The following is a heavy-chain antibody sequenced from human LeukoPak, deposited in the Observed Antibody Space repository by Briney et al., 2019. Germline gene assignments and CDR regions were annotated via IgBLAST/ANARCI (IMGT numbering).Heavy chain of an antibody. V-gene: IGHV3-7*01. J-gene: IGHJ4*02. CDR2: IKQDGSEK. CDR1: GFTFSSYW. Sequence: GGSLRLSCAASGFTFSSYWMSWVRQAPGKGLEWVANIKQDGSEKYYVDSVKGRFTISRDNAKNSLYLQMNSLRAEDTAVYYCARAPIVVVPAAKLPKKYYFDYWGQGTQVTVSS. D-gene: IGHD2-2*01. CDR3: ARAPIVVVPAAKLPKKYYFDY.